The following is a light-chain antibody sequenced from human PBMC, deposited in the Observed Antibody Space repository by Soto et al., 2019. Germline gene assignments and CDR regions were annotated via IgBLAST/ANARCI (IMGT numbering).Light chain of an antibody. Sequence: EIVLTQSPGTLSLSPGESVTLSCRASQSVSSLYLAWYQQKPGQAPRLLIYATSSRATGIPDRFIGSGSGTDFTLTIGSVEPEDFAVYSCQQYGNSPRYSFGQGTRLEIK. J-gene: IGKJ2*03. CDR2: ATS. CDR1: QSVSSLY. V-gene: IGKV3-20*01. CDR3: QQYGNSPRYS.